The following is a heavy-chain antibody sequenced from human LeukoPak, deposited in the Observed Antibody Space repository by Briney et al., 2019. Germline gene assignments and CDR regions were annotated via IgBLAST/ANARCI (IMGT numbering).Heavy chain of an antibody. D-gene: IGHD3-22*01. CDR1: GHTFTSYG. V-gene: IGHV1-18*01. CDR2: ISAYNGNT. CDR3: ARGTSRYYDSSGPPQD. Sequence: ASVKVSCKASGHTFTSYGISWVRHAPGQGLEWMGWISAYNGNTNYAQKLQGRVTMTTDTSTSTAYMELRSLRSDDTAVYYCARGTSRYYDSSGPPQDWGQGTLVTVSS. J-gene: IGHJ4*02.